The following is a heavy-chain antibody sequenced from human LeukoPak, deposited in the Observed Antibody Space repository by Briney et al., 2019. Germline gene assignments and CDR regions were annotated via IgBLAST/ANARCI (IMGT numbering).Heavy chain of an antibody. V-gene: IGHV4-39*07. J-gene: IGHJ4*02. D-gene: IGHD3-9*01. CDR2: IYYSGST. CDR1: GGSISSSSYY. CDR3: ARVSYRPIRYFDWSPLGPPDY. Sequence: PSETLSLTCTVSGGSISSSSYYWGWIRQPPGKGLEWIGSIYYSGSTYYNPSLKSRVTISVDTSRNQFSLKLSSVTAADTAVYYCARVSYRPIRYFDWSPLGPPDYWGQGTLVTVSS.